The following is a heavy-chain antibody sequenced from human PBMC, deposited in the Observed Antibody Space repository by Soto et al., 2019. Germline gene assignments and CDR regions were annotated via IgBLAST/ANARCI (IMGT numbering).Heavy chain of an antibody. V-gene: IGHV1-2*04. J-gene: IGHJ3*02. CDR3: ARTLDILTGYAFDI. CDR1: GYTFTGYY. Sequence: ASVKVSCKASGYTFTGYYMHWVRQAPGQGLEWMGWINPNSGGTNYAQKFQGWVTMTRDTSISTAYMELSRLRSDDTAVYYCARTLDILTGYAFDIWGQGTMVTVSS. CDR2: INPNSGGT. D-gene: IGHD3-9*01.